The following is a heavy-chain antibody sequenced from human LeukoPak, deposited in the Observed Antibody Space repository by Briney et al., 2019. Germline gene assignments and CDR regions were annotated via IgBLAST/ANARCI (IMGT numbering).Heavy chain of an antibody. CDR1: GFSVSSNY. CDR2: IYSGVST. D-gene: IGHD1-26*01. J-gene: IGHJ4*02. CDR3: AREGTTTSFDY. Sequence: GGSLRLSCAASGFSVSSNYMNWVRQAPGRGLEWVSVIYSGVSTYYADSVRGRFTISRDNSKNTLYLQMNSLRAEDTAVYYCAREGTTTSFDYWGQGTLVTVSS. V-gene: IGHV3-53*01.